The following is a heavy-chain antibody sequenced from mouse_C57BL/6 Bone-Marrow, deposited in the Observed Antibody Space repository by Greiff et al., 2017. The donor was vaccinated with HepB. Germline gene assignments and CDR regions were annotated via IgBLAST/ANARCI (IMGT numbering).Heavy chain of an antibody. J-gene: IGHJ4*01. D-gene: IGHD2-4*01. V-gene: IGHV1-80*01. CDR1: GYAFSSYW. Sequence: QVQLQHSGAELVKPGASVKISCKASGYAFSSYWMNWVKQRPGKGLEWIGQIYPGDGDTNYNGKFKGKATLTADKSSSTAYMQLSSLTSEDSAVYFCAREKVYDYDRAMDYWGQGTSVTVSS. CDR3: AREKVYDYDRAMDY. CDR2: IYPGDGDT.